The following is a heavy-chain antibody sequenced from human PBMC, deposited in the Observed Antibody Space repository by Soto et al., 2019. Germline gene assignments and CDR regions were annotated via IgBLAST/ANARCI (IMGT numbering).Heavy chain of an antibody. V-gene: IGHV1-46*01. CDR3: ARDLHPAEATGYSYGYYYFDY. CDR1: GYTFTIYY. Sequence: ASVKVSCKASGYTFTIYYMHWVRQAPGQGLEWMGIINPSGGSTSYAQKFQGRVTMTRDTSTSTVYMELSSLRSEDTAVYYCARDLHPAEATGYSYGYYYFDYWGQGTLVTVSS. CDR2: INPSGGST. J-gene: IGHJ4*02. D-gene: IGHD5-18*01.